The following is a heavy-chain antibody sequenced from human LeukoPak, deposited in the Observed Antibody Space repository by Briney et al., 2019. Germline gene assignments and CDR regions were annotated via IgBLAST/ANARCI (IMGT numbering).Heavy chain of an antibody. CDR2: IYYSGST. J-gene: IGHJ6*03. D-gene: IGHD4-11*01. Sequence: SETLSLTCTVSGGSISSGDYYWSRIRQPPGKGLEWIGYIYYSGSTYYNPSLKSRVTISVDTSKNQFSLKLSSVTAADTAVYYCAREREETTVTTGYYYYYMDVWGKGTTVTVSS. V-gene: IGHV4-30-4*08. CDR3: AREREETTVTTGYYYYYMDV. CDR1: GGSISSGDYY.